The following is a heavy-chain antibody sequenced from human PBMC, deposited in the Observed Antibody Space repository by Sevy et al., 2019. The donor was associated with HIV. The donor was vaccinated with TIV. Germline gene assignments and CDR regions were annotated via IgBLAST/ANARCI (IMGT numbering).Heavy chain of an antibody. V-gene: IGHV3-30*18. J-gene: IGHJ4*02. D-gene: IGHD3-10*01. CDR1: GFTFRTSG. Sequence: GGSLRLSCVTSGFTFRTSGMHWVRQSPGKGLEWVAVISYDEAHKNYADSVKGRFSISKDNSKNTLYLQMSSLRTEDTAVYYCAKDYSAGITMVRGAHRARGDYFDYWGQGTQVTVSS. CDR3: AKDYSAGITMVRGAHRARGDYFDY. CDR2: ISYDEAHK.